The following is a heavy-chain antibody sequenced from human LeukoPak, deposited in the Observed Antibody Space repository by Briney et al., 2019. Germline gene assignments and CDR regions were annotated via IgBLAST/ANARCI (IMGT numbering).Heavy chain of an antibody. D-gene: IGHD6-19*01. CDR2: IYSGGST. CDR3: ARVTGQWLVPNYLDY. CDR1: GFTFTSYW. J-gene: IGHJ4*02. V-gene: IGHV3-53*01. Sequence: GGSLRLSCAASGFTFTSYWMSWVRQAPGKGLEWISVIYSGGSTYYADSVKGRFTISRDNSKNTLYLQMNSLRADDTAVYYCARVTGQWLVPNYLDYWGQGTLVTVSS.